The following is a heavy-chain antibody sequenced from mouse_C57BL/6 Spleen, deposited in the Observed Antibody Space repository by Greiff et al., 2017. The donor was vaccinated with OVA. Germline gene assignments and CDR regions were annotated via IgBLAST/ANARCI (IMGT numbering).Heavy chain of an antibody. Sequence: QVQLQQPGAELVMPGASVKLSCKASGYTFTSYWMHWVKQRPGQGLEWIGEIDPSDSYTNYNQKFKGKSTLTVDKSSSTAYMQLSSLTSEDSAVYYFARSGEGSWFAYWGQGTLVTVSA. J-gene: IGHJ3*01. CDR1: GYTFTSYW. D-gene: IGHD2-13*01. V-gene: IGHV1-69*01. CDR2: IDPSDSYT. CDR3: ARSGEGSWFAY.